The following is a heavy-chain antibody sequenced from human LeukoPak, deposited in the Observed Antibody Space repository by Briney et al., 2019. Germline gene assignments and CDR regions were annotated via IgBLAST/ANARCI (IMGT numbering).Heavy chain of an antibody. V-gene: IGHV1-69*06. Sequence: SVKVSCKASGGTFSSYAISWVRQAPGQGLEWMGGIIPIFGTANYAQKFQGRVTITADKSTSTAYMELSSLRSEDTAVYYCASIAARLVYYYYYMDVWGKGTTVTVSS. D-gene: IGHD6-6*01. CDR1: GGTFSSYA. J-gene: IGHJ6*03. CDR2: IIPIFGTA. CDR3: ASIAARLVYYYYYMDV.